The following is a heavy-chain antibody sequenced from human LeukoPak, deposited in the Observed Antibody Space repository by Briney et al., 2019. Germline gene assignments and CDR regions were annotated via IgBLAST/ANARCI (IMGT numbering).Heavy chain of an antibody. CDR2: ISAYNGIT. V-gene: IGHV1-18*01. D-gene: IGHD4-17*01. J-gene: IGHJ6*02. CDR1: GYTFTSYG. CDR3: ARVEGTTVTTWYYYGMDV. Sequence: ASVKVSCKASGYTFTSYGISWVRQAPGQGLEWMGWISAYNGITNYAQKLQGRVTMTTDTSTSTAYMELRSLRSDDTAVYYCARVEGTTVTTWYYYGMDVWGQGTTVTVSS.